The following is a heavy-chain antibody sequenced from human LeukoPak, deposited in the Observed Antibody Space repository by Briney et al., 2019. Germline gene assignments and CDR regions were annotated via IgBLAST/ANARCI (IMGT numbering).Heavy chain of an antibody. D-gene: IGHD2-2*02. CDR2: ISSSSSYI. V-gene: IGHV3-21*01. Sequence: GGSLRLSCAASGFTFSTYTINWVRQTPGKGLEWVSSISSSSSYIYYAASVKGRFTISRDNGKKSVYLQMNSLRAEDTAVYYCARRYCSSTSCYTYYNGVDVWGQGTTVAVSS. CDR1: GFTFSTYT. J-gene: IGHJ6*02. CDR3: ARRYCSSTSCYTYYNGVDV.